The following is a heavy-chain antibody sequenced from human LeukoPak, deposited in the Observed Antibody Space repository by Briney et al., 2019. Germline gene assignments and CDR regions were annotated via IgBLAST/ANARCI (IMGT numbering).Heavy chain of an antibody. CDR3: ARGVMVRGKYYYYAMDV. D-gene: IGHD3-10*01. CDR2: IIPIFGTA. Sequence: ASVKVSCKASGGTFNNDAISWVRQAPGQGLEWMGGIIPIFGTANYAQKFQGRVTITAGESTSTAYMELSGLRSEDTAVYYCARGVMVRGKYYYYAMDVWGQGTTVTVSS. V-gene: IGHV1-69*13. CDR1: GGTFNNDA. J-gene: IGHJ6*02.